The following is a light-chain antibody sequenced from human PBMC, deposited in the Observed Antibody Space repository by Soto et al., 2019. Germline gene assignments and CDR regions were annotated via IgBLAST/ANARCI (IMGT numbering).Light chain of an antibody. V-gene: IGKV3D-7*01. CDR1: QTISGNY. CDR3: HQNYDLRWT. CDR2: GAS. Sequence: EIALTQSPASLSVSPGESVTISCSTSQTISGNYLSWYQRRPGQAPRIISFGASIRATDIPARFSGSGSGRDFNLAITSLEPEDFAVYYCHQNYDLRWTFGQGTKLEMK. J-gene: IGKJ2*02.